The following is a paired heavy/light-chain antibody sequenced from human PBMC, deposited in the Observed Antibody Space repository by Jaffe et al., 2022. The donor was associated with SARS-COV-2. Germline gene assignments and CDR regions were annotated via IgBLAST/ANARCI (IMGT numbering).Heavy chain of an antibody. CDR2: IGGSDVT. CDR3: ARGSSNSCYSVVNY. CDR1: GFTLSSYA. D-gene: IGHD2-15*01. J-gene: IGHJ4*02. V-gene: IGHV3-23*04. Sequence: EVQLVESGGGLVQPGGSLRLSCAASGFTLSSYAMSWVRQAPGKGLEWVSTIGGSDVTYYADSVKGRFTISRDNSKNTLYLQMNSLRAEDTALYYCARGSSNSCYSVVNYWGQGTLVTVSS.
Light chain of an antibody. CDR2: WAS. Sequence: DIVMTQSPDSLAVSLGERATINCKSSQSVLYSSNNKNYLAWYQQKPGQPPKLLIYWASTRESGVPDRFSGSGSGTDFTLTISSLQAEDVAVYYCQQYYNIPFTFGPGTKVDIK. CDR1: QSVLYSSNNKNY. J-gene: IGKJ3*01. V-gene: IGKV4-1*01. CDR3: QQYYNIPFT.